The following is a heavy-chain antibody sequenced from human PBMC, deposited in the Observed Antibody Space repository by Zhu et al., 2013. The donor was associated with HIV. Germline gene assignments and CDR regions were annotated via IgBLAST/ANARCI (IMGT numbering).Heavy chain of an antibody. J-gene: IGHJ4*02. Sequence: VQLVESGGGLLQPGGSLRLSCAASGFTFSSFELNWVRQAPGKGLECLSYISGGGETIYYADSVKGRFTISRDNARNSLYLQMNSLRVEDTAVYYCAKNHPSGSVTPLLDYWGQGTLGHRLF. V-gene: IGHV3-48*03. D-gene: IGHD4-17*01. CDR1: GFTFSSFE. CDR3: AKNHPSGSVTPLLDY. CDR2: ISGGGETI.